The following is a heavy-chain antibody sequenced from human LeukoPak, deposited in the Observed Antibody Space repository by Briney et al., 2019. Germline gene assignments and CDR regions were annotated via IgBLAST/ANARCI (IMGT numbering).Heavy chain of an antibody. D-gene: IGHD2-15*01. J-gene: IGHJ6*02. V-gene: IGHV3-43*02. CDR2: ISGDGISI. Sequence: PGGSLRLSCATSGFTFDDFAMHWVRQPPGKGLEWVSLISGDGISIYNADSVKGRFIISRDNNNSSLYLEMNSLRTEDTVFYYCAKDTRNAVVSRGYGIDVWGQGTPVTVSS. CDR3: AKDTRNAVVSRGYGIDV. CDR1: GFTFDDFA.